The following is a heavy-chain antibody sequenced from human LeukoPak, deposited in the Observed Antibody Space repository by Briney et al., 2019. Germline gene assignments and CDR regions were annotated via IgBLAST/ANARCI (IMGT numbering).Heavy chain of an antibody. J-gene: IGHJ4*02. V-gene: IGHV4-38-2*01. CDR2: IYHSGST. CDR3: ARLDSSGYGILWY. CDR1: GYSISSGYY. Sequence: PSETLSLTCAVSGYSISSGYYWGWIRQPPGKGLEWIGSIYHSGSTYYNPSLKSRVTISVDTSKNQSSLKLSSVTAADTAVYYCARLDSSGYGILWYWGQGTLVTVSS. D-gene: IGHD3-22*01.